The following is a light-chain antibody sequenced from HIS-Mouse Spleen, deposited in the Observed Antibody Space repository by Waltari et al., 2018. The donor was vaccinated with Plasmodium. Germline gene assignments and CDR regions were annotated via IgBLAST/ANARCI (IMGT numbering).Light chain of an antibody. CDR3: SSYAGSNNLV. V-gene: IGLV2-8*01. CDR1: SSDVGGYNY. Sequence: QSALTQPPSASGSPGQSVTISCPGTSSDVGGYNYVSWYQQHPGKAPKLIIYEVSKRPAGVPDRFAGSKSGNTASLTFSGLQAEDEADYYCSSYAGSNNLVFGGGTKLTVL. CDR2: EVS. J-gene: IGLJ2*01.